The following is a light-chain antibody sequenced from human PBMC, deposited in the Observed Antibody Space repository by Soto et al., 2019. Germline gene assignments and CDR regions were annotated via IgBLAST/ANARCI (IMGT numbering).Light chain of an antibody. CDR2: EVS. Sequence: QSVLTQPASVSGSPGQSITMSCTGTSSDFGSYNLVSWYQQHPGKAPKLMIYEVSKRPSGVSNRFSGSKSGNTASLTISGLQAEDEADYYCCSYAGSRTFYVFGTGTKVTVL. J-gene: IGLJ1*01. V-gene: IGLV2-23*02. CDR1: SSDFGSYNL. CDR3: CSYAGSRTFYV.